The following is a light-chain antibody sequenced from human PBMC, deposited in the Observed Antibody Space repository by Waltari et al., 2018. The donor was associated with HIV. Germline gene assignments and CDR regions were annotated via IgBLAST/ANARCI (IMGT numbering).Light chain of an antibody. Sequence: QSALTQPASVSGSPGQSITISCTGTSSDVGGYNYVSWYQQHPGKAPNLMIYEVSNRPSWFSNRFSGSKSGNTASLTISGLQAEDEADYYCSSYTSSTPYVFGTGTKVTVL. CDR2: EVS. CDR3: SSYTSSTPYV. V-gene: IGLV2-14*01. CDR1: SSDVGGYNY. J-gene: IGLJ1*01.